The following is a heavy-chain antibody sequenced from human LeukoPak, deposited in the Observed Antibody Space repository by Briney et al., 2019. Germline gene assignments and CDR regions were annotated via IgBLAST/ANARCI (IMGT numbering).Heavy chain of an antibody. CDR2: ISYDGSNK. J-gene: IGHJ3*02. Sequence: GGSLRLSCAASGFTFSSYGMHWVRQAPGKGLEWVAVISYDGSNKYYADFVKGRFTISRDNSKNTLYLQMNSLRAEDTAVYYCAKLEYCSSTSCQSGRAAFDIWGQGTMVTVSS. CDR3: AKLEYCSSTSCQSGRAAFDI. CDR1: GFTFSSYG. D-gene: IGHD2-2*01. V-gene: IGHV3-30*18.